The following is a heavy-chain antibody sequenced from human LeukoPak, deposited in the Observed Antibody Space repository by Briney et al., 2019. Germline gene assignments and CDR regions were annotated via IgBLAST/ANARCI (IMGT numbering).Heavy chain of an antibody. CDR2: IRTNAERAKYA. V-gene: IGHV3-48*02. D-gene: IGHD5-24*01. CDR3: EDGIRDAFDY. CDR1: GFSFTDSP. Sequence: GVSVRLDCATSGFSFTDSPLKWFRQATGKGLDWISNIRTNAERAKYAYYADAVKGRVTISRDDGKNTLYLHMNSLRDDDIFFFQAEDGIRDAFDYWGQGILVTVSS. J-gene: IGHJ4*02.